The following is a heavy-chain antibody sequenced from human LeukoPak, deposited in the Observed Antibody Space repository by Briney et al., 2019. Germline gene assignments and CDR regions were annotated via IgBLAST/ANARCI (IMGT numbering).Heavy chain of an antibody. D-gene: IGHD6-19*01. CDR2: ISAYNGNT. Sequence: ASVKVSCKASGYMFTSYGLSWVRQAPGQGLEWMGWISAYNGNTRYEQKFQGRVTMTTDTSTRTAYMEMRRLRSDDTAVYYCARDRRGRAVANPYYYNGMDVWGEGTTVTVSS. CDR3: ARDRRGRAVANPYYYNGMDV. J-gene: IGHJ6*04. CDR1: GYMFTSYG. V-gene: IGHV1-18*01.